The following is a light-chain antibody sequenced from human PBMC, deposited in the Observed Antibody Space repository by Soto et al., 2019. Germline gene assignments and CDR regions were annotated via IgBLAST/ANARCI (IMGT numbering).Light chain of an antibody. CDR3: QQRSNWPPRLT. J-gene: IGKJ4*01. V-gene: IGKV3-11*01. CDR1: QSVSSY. CDR2: DAS. Sequence: EIVLTQSPATLSLSPGERATLSCRASQSVSSYLAWYQQKPGQAPRLLIYDASNRATGIPARFSGSGSGTDFTLTISSLEPEDFAVYYCQQRSNWPPRLTVGGGIKVDIK.